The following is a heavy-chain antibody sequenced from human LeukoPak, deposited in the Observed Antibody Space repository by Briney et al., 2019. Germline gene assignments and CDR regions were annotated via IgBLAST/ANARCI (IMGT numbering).Heavy chain of an antibody. CDR2: IKQDGSEK. CDR1: GFTFSSYW. V-gene: IGHV3-7*01. CDR3: ARGRSSSWAAPIRY. Sequence: GGSLRLSCAASGFTFSSYWMSWVRQAPGKGLEWVANIKQDGSEKYYVDSVKGRFTISRDSAKNSLYLQMNSLRAEDTAVYYCARGRSSSWAAPIRYWGQGTLVTVSS. D-gene: IGHD6-13*01. J-gene: IGHJ4*02.